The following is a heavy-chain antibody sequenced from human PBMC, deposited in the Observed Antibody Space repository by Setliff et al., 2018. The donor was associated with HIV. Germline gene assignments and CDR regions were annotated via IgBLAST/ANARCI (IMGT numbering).Heavy chain of an antibody. CDR2: TIPILGIA. J-gene: IGHJ4*01. Sequence: ASVKVSCKASGGAFSSYAISWVRQAAGQGLEWMGGTIPILGIANYAQKFQGRVAITADTSTDTAYLKLSSLKSDDTAVYYCATSRVVRRVPLPFDYWGQGTLVTVSS. V-gene: IGHV1-69*10. CDR1: GGAFSSYA. CDR3: ATSRVVRRVPLPFDY. D-gene: IGHD3-10*01.